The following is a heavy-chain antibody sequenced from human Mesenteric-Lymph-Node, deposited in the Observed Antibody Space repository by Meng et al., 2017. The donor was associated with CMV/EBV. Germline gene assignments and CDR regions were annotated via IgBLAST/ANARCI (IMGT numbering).Heavy chain of an antibody. V-gene: IGHV3-33*01. CDR2: IWYDGSNK. Sequence: SCAASGFTFSSYGMHWVRQAPGKGLEWVAVIWYDGSNKYYADSVKGRFTISRDNSKNTLYLQMNSLRAEDTAVYYCAREGSGWYYFDYWGQGTLVTVSS. D-gene: IGHD6-19*01. CDR3: AREGSGWYYFDY. J-gene: IGHJ4*02. CDR1: GFTFSSYG.